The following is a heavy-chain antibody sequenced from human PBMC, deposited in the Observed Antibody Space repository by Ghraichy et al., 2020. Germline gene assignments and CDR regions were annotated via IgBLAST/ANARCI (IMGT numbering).Heavy chain of an antibody. CDR1: GFIFDDYT. V-gene: IGHV3-9*01. CDR3: AALPAAATTGHY. J-gene: IGHJ4*02. Sequence: GGSLRLSCAASGFIFDDYTMHWVRQAPGKSLEWVSSITWNSANIGYADSVKGRFTISRDNAKNSLYLQMNSLRPEDTALYYCAALPAAATTGHYWGQGALVTVSS. CDR2: ITWNSANI. D-gene: IGHD6-13*01.